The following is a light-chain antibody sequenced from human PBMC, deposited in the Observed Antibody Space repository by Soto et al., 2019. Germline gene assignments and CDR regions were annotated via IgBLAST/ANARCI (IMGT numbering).Light chain of an antibody. CDR1: QSVSSN. CDR3: QQYIRWPLT. V-gene: IGKV3-15*01. J-gene: IGKJ4*01. CDR2: GAS. Sequence: EIVMTQSPATLSVSTGERATLSCRASQSVSSNLAWYQQKPGQAPSPLIYGASTRATGTPARFSGSGSGTELTLTLSSLQSEDFAVYYCQQYIRWPLTFGGGTKVDIK.